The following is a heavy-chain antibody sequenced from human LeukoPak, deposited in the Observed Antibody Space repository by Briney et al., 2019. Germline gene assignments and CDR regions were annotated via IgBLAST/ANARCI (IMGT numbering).Heavy chain of an antibody. J-gene: IGHJ5*02. D-gene: IGHD5/OR15-5a*01. CDR3: ARELLVYDSLFDP. CDR2: ISSSGSTI. CDR1: GFTFSSYE. V-gene: IGHV3-48*03. Sequence: PGGSLRLSCAASGFTFSSYEMNWVRQAPGKGLEWVSYISSSGSTIKYADSVKGRLTISRDNAKNSLYLQMNSLRAEDTAVYYCARELLVYDSLFDPWGQGTLVTVSS.